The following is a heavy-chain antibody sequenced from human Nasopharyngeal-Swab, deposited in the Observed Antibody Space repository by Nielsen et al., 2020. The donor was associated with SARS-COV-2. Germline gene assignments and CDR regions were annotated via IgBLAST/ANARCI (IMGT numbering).Heavy chain of an antibody. CDR3: ARAVYYDFWSGSKGGGVDY. D-gene: IGHD3-3*01. V-gene: IGHV1-2*06. Sequence: WVRQAPGQGLEWVGRISPNSGGTNFAQKFQGRVTTTRDTSINTAYMELTRLRSDDTAVYYCARAVYYDFWSGSKGGGVDYWGQGTLVTVSS. J-gene: IGHJ4*02. CDR2: ISPNSGGT.